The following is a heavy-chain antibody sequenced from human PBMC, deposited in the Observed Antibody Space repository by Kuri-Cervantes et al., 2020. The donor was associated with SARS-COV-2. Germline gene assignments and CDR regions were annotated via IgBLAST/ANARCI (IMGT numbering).Heavy chain of an antibody. D-gene: IGHD1-14*01. CDR3: AREGSNDHHDYYDYYMDV. V-gene: IGHV3-53*01. Sequence: GGSLRLSCAASGFTVSSNYMSWVRQAPGKGLEWLSIIYTGGTTHYADSVKGRFTISRDNSKNTLYLQMNSLRAEDTAVYYCAREGSNDHHDYYDYYMDVWGKGTTVTVSS. CDR1: GFTVSSNY. CDR2: IYTGGTT. J-gene: IGHJ6*03.